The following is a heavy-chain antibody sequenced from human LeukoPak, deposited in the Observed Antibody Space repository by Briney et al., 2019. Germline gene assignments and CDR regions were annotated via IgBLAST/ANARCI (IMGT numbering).Heavy chain of an antibody. CDR3: ARGYYAMGV. J-gene: IGHJ6*02. Sequence: SQTLSLTCAISGDSVSSNSGTWNWIRQSPSRGLEWLGRAFYRSKWYNDCAVSVKSRITINADTSKNQFSLQLTSVTPEDTAVYYCARGYYAMGVWGQGTTVTVSS. V-gene: IGHV6-1*01. CDR2: AFYRSKWYN. CDR1: GDSVSSNSGT.